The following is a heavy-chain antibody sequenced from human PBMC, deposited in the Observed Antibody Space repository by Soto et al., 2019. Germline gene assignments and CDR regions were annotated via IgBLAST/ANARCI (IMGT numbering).Heavy chain of an antibody. D-gene: IGHD2-2*01. CDR1: GYTFSDYD. Sequence: GASVKVSCKASGYTFSDYDINWVRQAAGQGLEWMGIINPSGGSTSYAQKFQGRVTMTRDTSTSTVYMELSSLRSEDTAVYYCARDCSSTSCYAGLDYWGQGTLVTVS. V-gene: IGHV1-46*03. CDR3: ARDCSSTSCYAGLDY. CDR2: INPSGGST. J-gene: IGHJ4*02.